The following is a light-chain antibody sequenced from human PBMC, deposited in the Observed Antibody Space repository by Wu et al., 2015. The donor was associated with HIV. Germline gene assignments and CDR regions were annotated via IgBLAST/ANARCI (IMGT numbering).Light chain of an antibody. CDR2: GAS. Sequence: VSPGKSTLSCRPSQSVGSNLAWYQQKRGQAPRLLIYGASTRATGNPPRFSGSGSGTEFTLTISSLQPEDIAVYYCQQYKDWPATFGQGTNVEIK. J-gene: IGKJ1*01. CDR1: QSVGSN. CDR3: QQYKDWPAT. V-gene: IGKV3-15*01.